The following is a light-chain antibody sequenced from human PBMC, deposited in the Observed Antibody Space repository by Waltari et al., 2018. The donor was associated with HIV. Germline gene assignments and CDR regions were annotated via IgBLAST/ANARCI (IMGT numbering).Light chain of an antibody. V-gene: IGLV8-61*01. CDR3: SLYMGGGIWV. Sequence: QTVVTQEPSFSVSPGGTVTLTCGLSSGSVSASYCPSWYQQTPGQAPRTLIYSTSTRSSGVPDRFSGSILGNKAALTITGAQADDESVYYCSLYMGGGIWVFGGGTKLTVL. CDR1: SGSVSASYC. CDR2: STS. J-gene: IGLJ3*02.